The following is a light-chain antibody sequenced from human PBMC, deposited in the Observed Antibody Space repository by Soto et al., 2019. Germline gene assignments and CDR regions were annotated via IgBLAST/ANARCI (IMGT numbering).Light chain of an antibody. J-gene: IGKJ2*01. CDR2: RTS. Sequence: EVVLTQSPGTLSLSPGERATLSCRASQSVSSSQLAWYQHKPGQAPRLLIYRTSSSATGIPDRFSGSGSGTDFTLTISRLEPEDSAVYYSQQYPPYTFGQGTKLEIK. V-gene: IGKV3-20*01. CDR1: QSVSSSQ. CDR3: QQYPPYT.